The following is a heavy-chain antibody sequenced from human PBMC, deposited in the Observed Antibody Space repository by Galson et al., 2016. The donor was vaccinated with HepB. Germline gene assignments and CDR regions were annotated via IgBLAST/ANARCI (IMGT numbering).Heavy chain of an antibody. J-gene: IGHJ6*02. V-gene: IGHV3-23*01. D-gene: IGHD3-16*01. CDR2: ISHSGGST. Sequence: SLRLSCAASGFTFSSQAMSWVRQAPGKGLEWVSTISHSGGSTYYADSVKGRFTISRDNSKKTLLLQMRGLRAEDTAVYYCAKMITLSYYYPFGMDVWGQGTTVTVSS. CDR1: GFTFSSQA. CDR3: AKMITLSYYYPFGMDV.